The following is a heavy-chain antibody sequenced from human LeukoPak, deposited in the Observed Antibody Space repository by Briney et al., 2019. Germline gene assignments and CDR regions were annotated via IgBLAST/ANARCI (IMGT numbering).Heavy chain of an antibody. V-gene: IGHV3-7*01. J-gene: IGHJ4*02. Sequence: GGSLRLSCAASGFTFSSYWMSWVRQAPGKGLEWVANIKQDGSEKYYVDSVKGRFTISRDNAKNSLYLQMNSLRAEDTAVYYCARDSDIVASEFDYWGQGTLVTVSS. CDR3: ARDSDIVASEFDY. CDR2: IKQDGSEK. CDR1: GFTFSSYW. D-gene: IGHD5-12*01.